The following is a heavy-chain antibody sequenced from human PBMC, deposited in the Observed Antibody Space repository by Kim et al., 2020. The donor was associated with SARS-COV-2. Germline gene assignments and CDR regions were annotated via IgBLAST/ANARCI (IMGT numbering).Heavy chain of an antibody. CDR3: AKEGSSSWYPPFDY. Sequence: DSGKGRCTISRDKSKNTLYLQMNSLRAEDTAVYYCAKEGSSSWYPPFDYWGQGTLVTVSS. D-gene: IGHD6-13*01. J-gene: IGHJ4*02. V-gene: IGHV3-23*01.